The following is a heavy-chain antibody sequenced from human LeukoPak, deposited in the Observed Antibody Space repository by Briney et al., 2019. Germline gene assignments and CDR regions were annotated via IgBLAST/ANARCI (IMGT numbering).Heavy chain of an antibody. D-gene: IGHD4-17*01. J-gene: IGHJ4*02. Sequence: GGSLRLSCAASGFTFSSYAMSWVRQAPGKGLEWVSATTDIGDSIYYADSVRGRFTISRDNSKSTLYLQMNSLRAEDTAVYYCAKETDYGRGVFDYWGQGTLVTVSS. V-gene: IGHV3-23*01. CDR2: TTDIGDSI. CDR1: GFTFSSYA. CDR3: AKETDYGRGVFDY.